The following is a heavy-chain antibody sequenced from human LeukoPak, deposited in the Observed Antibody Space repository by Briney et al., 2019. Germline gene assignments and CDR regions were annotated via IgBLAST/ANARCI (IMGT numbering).Heavy chain of an antibody. Sequence: ASVKVSCKASGYTFTSYDINWVRQATGRGLEWMGWTNPNSGYTGYAQKFQGRVTITRDTSISTAYMELSSLRSEDTAVYYCARVAGSIDYWGQGTLVTVSS. V-gene: IGHV1-8*03. J-gene: IGHJ4*02. CDR1: GYTFTSYD. D-gene: IGHD6-19*01. CDR3: ARVAGSIDY. CDR2: TNPNSGYT.